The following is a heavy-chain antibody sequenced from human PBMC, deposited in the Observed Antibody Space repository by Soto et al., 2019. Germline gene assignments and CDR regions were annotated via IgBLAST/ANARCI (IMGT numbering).Heavy chain of an antibody. CDR3: ARSGSGSYWGSFDY. V-gene: IGHV4-59*08. Sequence: PSETLSLTCTVSGGSISSYYWSWIRQPPGKGLEWIGYIYYSGSTNYNPSLKSRVTISVDTSKNQFSLKLSSVTAADTAVYCCARSGSGSYWGSFDYWGQGTLVTVS. CDR1: GGSISSYY. J-gene: IGHJ4*02. D-gene: IGHD3-10*01. CDR2: IYYSGST.